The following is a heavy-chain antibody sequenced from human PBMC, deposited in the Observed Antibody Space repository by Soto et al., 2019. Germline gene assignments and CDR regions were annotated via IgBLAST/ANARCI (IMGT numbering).Heavy chain of an antibody. CDR2: IIPIFGTA. V-gene: IGHV1-69*06. J-gene: IGHJ6*02. CDR1: GGTFSSYA. D-gene: IGHD3-22*01. CDR3: ARSITMIVVGYSYNGIDF. Sequence: SVKVSCKASGGTFSSYAISWVRQAPGQGLEWMGGIIPIFGTANYAQKFQGRVTITADKSTSTAYMELSSLRSEDTAVYYCARSITMIVVGYSYNGIDFWGQGTTVTVSS.